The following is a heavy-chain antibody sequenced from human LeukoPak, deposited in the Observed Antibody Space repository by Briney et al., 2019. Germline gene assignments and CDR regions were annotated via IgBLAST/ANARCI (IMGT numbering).Heavy chain of an antibody. CDR2: INPNSGGT. Sequence: ASVKVSCKASGYTFTSYDINWVRQAPGQGLEWMGWINPNSGGTKYAQKFQGRVTMTRDTSINTAYMELSSLRSDDTAVYYCAAPILHHTYYFDYWGQGTQVTVSS. CDR3: AAPILHHTYYFDY. CDR1: GYTFTSYD. V-gene: IGHV1-2*02. D-gene: IGHD3-3*01. J-gene: IGHJ4*02.